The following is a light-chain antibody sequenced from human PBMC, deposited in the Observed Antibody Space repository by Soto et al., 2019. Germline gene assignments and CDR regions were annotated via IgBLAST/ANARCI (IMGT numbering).Light chain of an antibody. CDR3: QKYDSVPFT. Sequence: DIQMTQSPSSLSASVGDRVTITCRASQGITDYLAWYQQKPGKVPKLLIFAASTLQSGAPSPFSGTGSWTDFTLTISNLQPEDVATYYCQKYDSVPFTFGPGTKVHIK. J-gene: IGKJ3*01. V-gene: IGKV1-27*01. CDR1: QGITDY. CDR2: AAS.